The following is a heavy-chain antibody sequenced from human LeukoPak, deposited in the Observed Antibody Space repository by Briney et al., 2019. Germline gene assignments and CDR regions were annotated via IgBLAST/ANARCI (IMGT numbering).Heavy chain of an antibody. V-gene: IGHV7-4-1*02. CDR2: INTNAANP. D-gene: IGHD1-26*01. CDR1: GYTFISYA. CDR3: ARDSISGSYVHYDN. Sequence: ASVKLSCKASGYTFISYAMNWVRQAPGQGLEWMGWINTNAANPTYAQGFTGRFVFSLDTSVSTAYLQINSLKAEDTAVYSCARDSISGSYVHYDNWGQGTLVTVSS. J-gene: IGHJ4*02.